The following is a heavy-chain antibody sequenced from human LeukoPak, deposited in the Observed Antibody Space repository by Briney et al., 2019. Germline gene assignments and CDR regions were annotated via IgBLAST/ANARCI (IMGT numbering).Heavy chain of an antibody. J-gene: IGHJ4*02. D-gene: IGHD6-19*01. CDR1: GFTVSSTY. Sequence: PGRSLRLSCAASGFTVSSTYMSWVRQAPGKGLEWVSVIYSGGSTYYADSVKGKFTISRDNSENTLYLQINSLRAEDTAVYYCARDPSGWSLALGYWGQGTLVTVSS. V-gene: IGHV3-66*01. CDR2: IYSGGST. CDR3: ARDPSGWSLALGY.